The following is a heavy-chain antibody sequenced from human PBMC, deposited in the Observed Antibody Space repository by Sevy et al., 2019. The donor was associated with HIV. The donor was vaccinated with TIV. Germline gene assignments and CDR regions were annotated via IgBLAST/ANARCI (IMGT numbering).Heavy chain of an antibody. CDR2: ISYDGSNK. J-gene: IGHJ1*01. D-gene: IGHD1-1*01. Sequence: GGSLRLSCAASGFTFTSFSMHWVRQAPGKGLEWVATISYDGSNKYYADSVKGRFTISRDNSKNYLYLQMNSLRAEDTAVYCYALERLSSNVAEYFQNWGQGTLVTVSS. CDR1: GFTFTSFS. V-gene: IGHV3-30-3*01. CDR3: ALERLSSNVAEYFQN.